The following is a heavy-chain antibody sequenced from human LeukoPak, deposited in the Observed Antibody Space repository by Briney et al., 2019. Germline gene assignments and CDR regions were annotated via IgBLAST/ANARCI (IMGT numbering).Heavy chain of an antibody. J-gene: IGHJ6*03. V-gene: IGHV4-34*01. Sequence: PSETLSLTCAVYGGSFSGYYWSWIRQPSGKGLEWIGEINHSGSTNYNPSLKSRVTISVDTSKNQFSLKLSSVTAADTAVYYCARRGQGIAAAGTYRDRYYYYMDVWGKGTTVTISS. CDR1: GGSFSGYY. D-gene: IGHD6-13*01. CDR3: ARRGQGIAAAGTYRDRYYYYMDV. CDR2: INHSGST.